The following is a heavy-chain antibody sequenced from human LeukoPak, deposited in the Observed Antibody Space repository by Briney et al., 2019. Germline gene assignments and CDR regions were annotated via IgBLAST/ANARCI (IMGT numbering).Heavy chain of an antibody. Sequence: GGSLRLSCAASGFTFSDYYMSWIRQAPGKGLEWVSYISSSGSTIYYAESVKGRFTISRDNSKNTLYLQMNSLRAEDTAVYYCARVDAIDYSDYEANWFDPWGQGTLVTVSS. V-gene: IGHV3-11*04. CDR1: GFTFSDYY. CDR2: ISSSGSTI. D-gene: IGHD4-17*01. CDR3: ARVDAIDYSDYEANWFDP. J-gene: IGHJ5*02.